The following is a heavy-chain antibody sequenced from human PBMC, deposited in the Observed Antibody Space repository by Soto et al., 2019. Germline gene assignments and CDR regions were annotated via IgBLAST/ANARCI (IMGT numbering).Heavy chain of an antibody. D-gene: IGHD3-10*01. CDR3: ARGGSLWLGYYYYGMDV. Sequence: SETLSLTCAVSGGSISSGGYSWSWIRQPPGKGLEWIGYIYYSGSTNYNPSLKSRVTISVDTSKNQFSLKLNSVTAADTAVYYCARGGSLWLGYYYYGMDVWGQGTTVTVSS. J-gene: IGHJ6*02. CDR1: GGSISSGGYS. V-gene: IGHV4-61*08. CDR2: IYYSGST.